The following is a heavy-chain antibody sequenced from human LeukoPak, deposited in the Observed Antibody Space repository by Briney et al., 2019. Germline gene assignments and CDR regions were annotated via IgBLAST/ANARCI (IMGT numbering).Heavy chain of an antibody. CDR1: GGSISSYY. V-gene: IGHV4-59*01. CDR3: ARVYSSSAGYYFDD. J-gene: IGHJ4*02. Sequence: SETVSLTCTVSGGSISSYYWSWIRQPPGKGLEWIGYIYYSGSTNYNPSLKSRVTISVDTSKNQFSLKLSSVTAADTAVYYCARVYSSSAGYYFDDWGQGTVAIVSS. D-gene: IGHD6-6*01. CDR2: IYYSGST.